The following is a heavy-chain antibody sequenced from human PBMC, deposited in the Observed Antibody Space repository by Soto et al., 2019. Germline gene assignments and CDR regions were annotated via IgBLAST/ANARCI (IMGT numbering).Heavy chain of an antibody. V-gene: IGHV3-30-3*01. CDR1: GFTFSSYA. D-gene: IGHD3-3*01. J-gene: IGHJ5*02. CDR3: ARESRVLRFLESPAWFDP. CDR2: ISYDGSNK. Sequence: GSLRLSCAASGFTFSSYAMHWVRQAPGKGLEWVAVISYDGSNKYYADSVKGRFTISRDNSKNTLYLQMNSLRAEDTAVYYCARESRVLRFLESPAWFDPWGQGTLVTVSS.